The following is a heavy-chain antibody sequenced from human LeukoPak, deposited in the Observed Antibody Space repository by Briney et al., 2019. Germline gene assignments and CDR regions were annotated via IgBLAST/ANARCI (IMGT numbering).Heavy chain of an antibody. D-gene: IGHD3-22*01. CDR1: GFTFSSYA. V-gene: IGHV3-23*01. CDR2: ISGSGGST. J-gene: IGHJ4*02. Sequence: GGSLRLSCAASGFTFSSYAMSWVRQAPGKGLEWVSAISGSGGSTYYADSVKGRFTISRDNSKNTLYLQMNSLRAEDTAVYYCARERYYYDSSGPCYWGQGTLVTVSS. CDR3: ARERYYYDSSGPCY.